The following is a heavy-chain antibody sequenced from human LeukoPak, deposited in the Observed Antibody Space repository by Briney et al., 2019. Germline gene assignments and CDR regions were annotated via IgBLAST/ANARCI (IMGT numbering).Heavy chain of an antibody. Sequence: ASETLSLTCTVSGGSISNYYWTWIRQPAGKGLEWIGRIYTSGGTNYNPSLKSRVTMSVDTSTNQFSLKLSSVTAADTAMYYCARAAEYSSGWYLFDFGGQGILVTVSA. CDR3: ARAAEYSSGWYLFDF. D-gene: IGHD6-19*01. J-gene: IGHJ4*02. CDR1: GGSISNYY. V-gene: IGHV4-4*07. CDR2: IYTSGGT.